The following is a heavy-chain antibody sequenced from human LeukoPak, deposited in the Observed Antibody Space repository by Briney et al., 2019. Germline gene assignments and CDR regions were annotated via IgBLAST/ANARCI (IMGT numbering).Heavy chain of an antibody. CDR2: INPSDGST. CDR3: ARIRDGYNDAYDI. D-gene: IGHD5-24*01. V-gene: IGHV1-46*01. J-gene: IGHJ3*02. CDR1: GYTFSGNY. Sequence: ASVKVSCKASGYTFSGNYMHWVRQAPGQGFEWMAIINPSDGSTTNSQKFQGRVTMTRDTSTSTVYMELSGLRSEDTALYYCARIRDGYNDAYDIWGQGTMVTVSS.